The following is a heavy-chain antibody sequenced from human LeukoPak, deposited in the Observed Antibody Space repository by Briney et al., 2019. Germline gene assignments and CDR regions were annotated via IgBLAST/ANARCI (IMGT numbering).Heavy chain of an antibody. CDR1: GGSISSYY. J-gene: IGHJ3*01. CDR3: ARSYSSGWSPGDDAFDV. Sequence: SETLSLTCTVSGGSISSYYWSWIRQPPGKGLEWIGYIYYSGSTNYTPSLKSRVTISVDTSKNQFSLKLSSVTAADTAVYYCARSYSSGWSPGDDAFDVWGQGTMVTVSS. D-gene: IGHD6-19*01. CDR2: IYYSGST. V-gene: IGHV4-59*01.